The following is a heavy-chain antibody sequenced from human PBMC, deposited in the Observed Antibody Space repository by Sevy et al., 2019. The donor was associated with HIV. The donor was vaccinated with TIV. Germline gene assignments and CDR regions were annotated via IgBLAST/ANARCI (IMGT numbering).Heavy chain of an antibody. J-gene: IGHJ6*02. CDR3: ARGGGSYYVPYYYYGMDV. V-gene: IGHV1-69*01. CDR2: IIPIFGTA. CDR1: GGTFSSYA. Sequence: KISCKASGGTFSSYAISWVRQAPGQGLEWMGGIIPIFGTANYAQKFQGRVTITADESTGTAYMELSSLGSEDTAVYYCARGGGSYYVPYYYYGMDVWGQGTTVTVSS. D-gene: IGHD1-26*01.